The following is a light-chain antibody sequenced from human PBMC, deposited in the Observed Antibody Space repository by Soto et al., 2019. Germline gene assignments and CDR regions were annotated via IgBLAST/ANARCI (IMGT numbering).Light chain of an antibody. CDR1: QSVSSN. CDR3: PQYSNWPAWT. V-gene: IGKV3-15*01. J-gene: IGKJ1*01. CDR2: GAS. Sequence: EIVMTQSPATLSVSPGERATLSCRDSQSVSSNLAWYQQKPGQAPRLLIYGASTRATGIPARFSGSGSGTEFILTIISLQSEDSAVYYGPQYSNWPAWTFGQGTKVEIK.